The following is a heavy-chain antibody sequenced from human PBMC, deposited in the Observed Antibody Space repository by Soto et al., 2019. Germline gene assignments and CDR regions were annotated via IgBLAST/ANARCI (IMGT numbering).Heavy chain of an antibody. V-gene: IGHV1-46*01. Sequence: ASVKVSCQASGYTYTIYYVHWVRQAPGQGLEWMGIINPSGGSTSYAQKFQGRVTMTRDTSTSTVYMELSSLRSEDTAVYYCARDLSVVVISPDGFDYWGQGTLVTVSS. CDR3: ARDLSVVVISPDGFDY. CDR1: GYTYTIYY. J-gene: IGHJ4*02. D-gene: IGHD3-22*01. CDR2: INPSGGST.